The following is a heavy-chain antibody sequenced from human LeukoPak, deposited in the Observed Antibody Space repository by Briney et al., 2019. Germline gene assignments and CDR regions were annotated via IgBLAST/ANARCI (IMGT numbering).Heavy chain of an antibody. CDR1: GGSISSSSYY. CDR2: IYYSGST. CDR3: ASFLEWLPDGY. V-gene: IGHV4-39*01. J-gene: IGHJ4*02. Sequence: PSETLSLTCTVSGGSISSSSYYWGWIRQPPGKGLEWIGSIYYSGSTYYNPSLKSRVTISVDTSKNQFSLKLSSVTAADTAVYYCASFLEWLPDGYWGQGTLVTVSS. D-gene: IGHD3-3*01.